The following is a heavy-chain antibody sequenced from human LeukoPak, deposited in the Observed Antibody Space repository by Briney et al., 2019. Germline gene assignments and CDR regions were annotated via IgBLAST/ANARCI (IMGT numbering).Heavy chain of an antibody. D-gene: IGHD3-22*01. CDR2: IKQDGSEK. CDR1: GFTVSSNY. J-gene: IGHJ4*02. V-gene: IGHV3-7*01. Sequence: GGSLRLSCAASGFTVSSNYMSWVRQAPGKGLEWVANIKQDGSEKYYVDSVKGRFTISRDNAKNSLYLQMNSLRAEDTAVYYCARDRPWYYDSSGYLDYWGQGTLVTVSS. CDR3: ARDRPWYYDSSGYLDY.